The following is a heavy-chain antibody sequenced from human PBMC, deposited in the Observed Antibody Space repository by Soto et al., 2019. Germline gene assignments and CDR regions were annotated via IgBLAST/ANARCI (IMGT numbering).Heavy chain of an antibody. CDR3: ARGVSNYDFWSGYSHYYYYMDV. V-gene: IGHV4-34*01. J-gene: IGHJ6*03. CDR1: GGSFSGYY. Sequence: ASETLSLTCAVFGGSFSGYYWSWIRQPPGGGLGWIGEINHSGSTNYNPSLKSRVTISVDTSKSQFSLKLSSVTAADTAIYYCARGVSNYDFWSGYSHYYYYMDVWGKGTTVTVSS. CDR2: INHSGST. D-gene: IGHD3-3*01.